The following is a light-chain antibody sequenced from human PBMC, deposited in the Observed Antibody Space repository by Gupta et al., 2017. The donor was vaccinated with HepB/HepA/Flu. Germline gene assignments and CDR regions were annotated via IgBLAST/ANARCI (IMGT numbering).Light chain of an antibody. Sequence: EIVLTQSPALLSLSPGERATLSCRASQSVSSYLAWYQQKPGQAPRLLIYDASNRATGIPARFSGSGSGTDFTLTISSLEPEDFAVYYCQQRSNWLTFGGGTKVEIK. V-gene: IGKV3-11*01. CDR2: DAS. CDR3: QQRSNWLT. CDR1: QSVSSY. J-gene: IGKJ4*01.